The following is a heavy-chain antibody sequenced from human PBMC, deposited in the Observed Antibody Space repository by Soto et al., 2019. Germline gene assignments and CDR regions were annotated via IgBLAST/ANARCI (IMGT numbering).Heavy chain of an antibody. Sequence: GASVKVSCKASVYTFSSHDINWVRQATGQGLEWMGWMNPNSGNTGYAQRFQGRVTMTRNTSISTAYMELTSLTYEDTAVYYCTREVAASDYWGQGTLVTVSS. J-gene: IGHJ4*02. CDR2: MNPNSGNT. V-gene: IGHV1-8*01. D-gene: IGHD6-19*01. CDR3: TREVAASDY. CDR1: VYTFSSHD.